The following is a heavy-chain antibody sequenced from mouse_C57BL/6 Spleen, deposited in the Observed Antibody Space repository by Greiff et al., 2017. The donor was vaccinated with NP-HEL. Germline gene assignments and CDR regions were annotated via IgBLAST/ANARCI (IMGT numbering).Heavy chain of an antibody. D-gene: IGHD2-2*01. Sequence: QVQLQQSGAELVKPGASVKLSCKASGYTFTSYWMQWVKQRPGQGLEWIGEIDPSDSSTNYNQKFKGKATLTVDTSSSTAYMQLSSLTSEDSAVYYCARRENYGYGEGLYWYFDVWGTGTTVTVSS. CDR2: IDPSDSST. V-gene: IGHV1-50*01. CDR1: GYTFTSYW. J-gene: IGHJ1*03. CDR3: ARRENYGYGEGLYWYFDV.